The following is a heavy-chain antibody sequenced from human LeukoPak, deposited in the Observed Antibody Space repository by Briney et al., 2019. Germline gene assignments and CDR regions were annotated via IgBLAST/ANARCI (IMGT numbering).Heavy chain of an antibody. J-gene: IGHJ5*02. D-gene: IGHD1-20*01. CDR2: ITRSSTST. Sequence: PGGSLRLSCAASGFTFSSYSMNWVRQAPGKGLKWVSSITRSSTSTYYTDSVRGRFTISRDNAKNSLYLQMNSLRAEDTAVYYCARDNWNDAPGGFDPWGQGTLVTVSS. CDR1: GFTFSSYS. V-gene: IGHV3-21*01. CDR3: ARDNWNDAPGGFDP.